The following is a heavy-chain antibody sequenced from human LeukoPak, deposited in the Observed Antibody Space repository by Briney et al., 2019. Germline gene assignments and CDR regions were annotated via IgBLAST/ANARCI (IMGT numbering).Heavy chain of an antibody. Sequence: PSETPSLTCSVSGGSMSSDYYSWIRQPAGKGLEWIGRIYTSGSINYNPSLQSRVTMSVDTSKNQFSLRLSSVTADTAVYYCCRSAYTYGPFDYWGQGTLVAVSS. CDR3: CRSAYTYGPFDY. D-gene: IGHD3-16*01. CDR1: GGSMSSDY. V-gene: IGHV4-4*07. J-gene: IGHJ4*02. CDR2: IYTSGSI.